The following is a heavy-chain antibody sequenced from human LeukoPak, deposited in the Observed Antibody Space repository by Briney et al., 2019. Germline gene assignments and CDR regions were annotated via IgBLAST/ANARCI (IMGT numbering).Heavy chain of an antibody. CDR1: GFTFSSYA. J-gene: IGHJ6*02. Sequence: PGGSLRLSCAASGFTFSSYAMSWVRQAPGKGLEWVSVIYSGGSTYYADSVKGRFTISRDNSKNTLYLQMNSLRAEDTAVYYCARRVRGSYSVEGMDVWGQGTTVTVSS. CDR3: ARRVRGSYSVEGMDV. CDR2: IYSGGST. D-gene: IGHD1-26*01. V-gene: IGHV3-53*01.